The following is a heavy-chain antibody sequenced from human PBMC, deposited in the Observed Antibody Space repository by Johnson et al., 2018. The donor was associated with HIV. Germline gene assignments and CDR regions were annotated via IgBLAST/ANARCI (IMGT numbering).Heavy chain of an antibody. J-gene: IGHJ3*02. V-gene: IGHV3-7*05. CDR3: ARALLIAARLGAFDI. CDR2: IKQDGSEK. Sequence: VQLVESGGGLVQSGGSLGLSCAATGFTFSIYWMAWVRQAPGKGLEWVANIKQDGSEKYYVDSVKGRFTISRDNAKNSLYLQMNSLRAEDTAVYYCARALLIAARLGAFDIWGQGTMVTVSS. CDR1: GFTFSIYW. D-gene: IGHD6-6*01.